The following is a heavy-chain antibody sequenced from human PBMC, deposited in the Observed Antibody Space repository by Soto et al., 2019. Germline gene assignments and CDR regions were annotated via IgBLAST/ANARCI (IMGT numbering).Heavy chain of an antibody. D-gene: IGHD2-15*01. Sequence: EVQLLESGGGLAQPGGSLRLSCAASGFPFGTYAMSWVRQAPGAGLEWVSGISSTSSATYYADSVQGRFTISRDNSKNTLYLQMNSLRADDTALYFGVRVETPSWFDPWGRGTLVAVSS. V-gene: IGHV3-23*01. CDR2: ISSTSSAT. CDR1: GFPFGTYA. CDR3: VRVETPSWFDP. J-gene: IGHJ5*02.